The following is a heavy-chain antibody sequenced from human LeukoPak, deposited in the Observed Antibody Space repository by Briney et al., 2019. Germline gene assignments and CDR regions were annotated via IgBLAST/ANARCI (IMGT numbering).Heavy chain of an antibody. CDR2: LTGYGGA. CDR1: RLSSTIYA. J-gene: IGHJ5*02. D-gene: IGHD6-13*01. CDR3: AKGAAAGKVDWFDP. Sequence: PRGTPRPSREVSRLSSTIYAMRGGRQAPGKRRQWVSSLTGYGGAYYPGCGESRFNVSRDISNNTFFLQMYSLRAEDSAVYYDAKGAAAGKVDWFDPWGQGTLVTVSS. V-gene: IGHV3-23*01.